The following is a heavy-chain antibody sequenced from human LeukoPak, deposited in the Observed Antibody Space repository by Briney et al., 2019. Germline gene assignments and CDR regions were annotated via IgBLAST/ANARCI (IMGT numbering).Heavy chain of an antibody. V-gene: IGHV3-23*01. J-gene: IGHJ4*02. D-gene: IGHD6-6*01. CDR1: GFTFSSYA. CDR2: ISGSGGST. CDR3: VRVDSSYYLRY. Sequence: GGSLRLSCAASGFTFSSYAMSWVRQAPGKGLEWVSAISGSGGSTYYADSVKGRFTISRDNSKNTLYLQMNSLRAEDTAVYYCVRVDSSYYLRYWGQGTLVTVSS.